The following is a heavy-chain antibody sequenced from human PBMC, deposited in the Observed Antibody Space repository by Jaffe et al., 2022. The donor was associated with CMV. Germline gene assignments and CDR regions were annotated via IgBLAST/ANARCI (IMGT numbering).Heavy chain of an antibody. J-gene: IGHJ1*01. V-gene: IGHV3-30*18. CDR2: ISYDGSNK. CDR3: AKDGPPGYYEYFQH. CDR1: GFTFSSYG. D-gene: IGHD1-26*01. Sequence: QVQLVESGGGVVQPGRSLRLSCAASGFTFSSYGMHWVRQAPGKGLEWVAVISYDGSNKYYADSVKGRFTISRDNSKNTLYLQMNSLRAEDTAVYYCAKDGPPGYYEYFQHWGQGTLVTVSS.